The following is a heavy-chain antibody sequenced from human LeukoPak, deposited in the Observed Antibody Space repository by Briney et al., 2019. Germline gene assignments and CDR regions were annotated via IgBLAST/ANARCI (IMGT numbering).Heavy chain of an antibody. CDR1: GGSISSYY. CDR2: IYYSGST. V-gene: IGHV4-59*01. J-gene: IGHJ6*02. D-gene: IGHD3-22*01. Sequence: SETLSLTRTVSGGSISSYYGSWIRLPPGKGLEWIGYIYYSGSTGYNPSLKSRVTISVDTSKNQFSLKLTSVTAADTAVYYCARSYDSRGYFFYGMDVWGQGTTVTVSS. CDR3: ARSYDSRGYFFYGMDV.